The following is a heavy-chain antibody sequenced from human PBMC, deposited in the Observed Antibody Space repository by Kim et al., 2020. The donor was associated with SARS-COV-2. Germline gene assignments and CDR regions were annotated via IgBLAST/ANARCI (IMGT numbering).Heavy chain of an antibody. J-gene: IGHJ2*01. CDR3: AGRRGQRHIWYFDL. CDR1: GGPFSDYY. Sequence: SETLSLSCAVYGGPFSDYYWSWFRQPPEMGLEWIGEINHGGGPNYNPSLKSRVTISVDTSKNQLSLKMNSVTAADTAVYYCAGRRGQRHIWYFDLWGRGTLGTVSS. V-gene: IGHV4-34*01. CDR2: INHGGGP. D-gene: IGHD2-21*01.